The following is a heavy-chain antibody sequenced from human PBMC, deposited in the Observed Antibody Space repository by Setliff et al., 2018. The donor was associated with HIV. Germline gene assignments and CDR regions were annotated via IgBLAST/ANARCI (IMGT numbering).Heavy chain of an antibody. CDR1: GGSFSGYY. J-gene: IGHJ6*03. CDR2: INHDRTT. V-gene: IGHV4-34*01. CDR3: ARGSRQLTIFGVVFKTNYYFMDV. D-gene: IGHD3-3*01. Sequence: SETLSLTCAVYGGSFSGYYWSWIRQPPGKGLEWIGEINHDRTTNYNPSLKSRITISVDTSKNQFSLTLNSVTAADTAVYYCARGSRQLTIFGVVFKTNYYFMDVWGKGTAVTVSS.